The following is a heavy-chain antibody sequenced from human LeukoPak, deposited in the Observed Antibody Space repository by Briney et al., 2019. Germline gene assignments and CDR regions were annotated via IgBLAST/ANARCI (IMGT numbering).Heavy chain of an antibody. J-gene: IGHJ4*02. CDR1: GFTFSTYA. CDR3: ARGGDYDILTGYYEFDY. D-gene: IGHD3-9*01. V-gene: IGHV3-23*01. CDR2: ISGTGGST. Sequence: GGSLRLSCAASGFTFSTYAMTWVRQAPGKGLEWVSLISGTGGSTYYADSVKGRFTISRDNSKNTLYLQMNSLRAEDTAVYYCARGGDYDILTGYYEFDYWGQGTLVTVSS.